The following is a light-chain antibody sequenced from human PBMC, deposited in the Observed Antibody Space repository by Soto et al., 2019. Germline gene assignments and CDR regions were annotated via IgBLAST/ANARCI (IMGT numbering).Light chain of an antibody. J-gene: IGLJ1*01. CDR2: EVS. V-gene: IGLV2-14*01. CDR1: SSDVGGYKY. CDR3: NSFTSSSTYV. Sequence: QSVLTQPASVSGSPGQSITISCTGTSSDVGGYKYVSWYQQHPGKAPKLIIYEVSNRPSGVSNRFPGSKSGNTASLTISGLQAEDETDYYCNSFTSSSTYVFGTGTKVTVL.